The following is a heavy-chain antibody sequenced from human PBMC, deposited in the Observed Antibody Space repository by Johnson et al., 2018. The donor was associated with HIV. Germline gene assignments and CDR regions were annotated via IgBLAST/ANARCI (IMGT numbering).Heavy chain of an antibody. J-gene: IGHJ3*01. CDR3: ARDFGLGDLSYETVDAFDF. CDR1: VFTFSNAC. Sequence: QMLLVESGGGLVKPGGSLRLSCAASVFTFSNACMSWVRQAPGKGLEWVAVISYGGNRQYCLDSVEGRFAISRDNSKDTLYLQMNNLTIEDTAVYSCARDFGLGDLSYETVDAFDFWGPGTLVTVSS. D-gene: IGHD3-16*02. V-gene: IGHV3-30*09. CDR2: ISYGGNRQ.